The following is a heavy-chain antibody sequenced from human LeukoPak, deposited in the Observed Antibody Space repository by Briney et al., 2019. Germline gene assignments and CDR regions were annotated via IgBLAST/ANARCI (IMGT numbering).Heavy chain of an antibody. CDR2: IYWDDDK. CDR3: AHRPRYAGYSHGPYYFDY. J-gene: IGHJ4*02. D-gene: IGHD5-18*01. V-gene: IGHV2-5*02. Sequence: GSGPTLVNPTQTLTLTCTFSGFSLSTSGVGVGWIRQPPGRALEWLALIYWDDDKRYSPSLKSRLTITKDTSKNQVVLTMTNMDPVDTATYYCAHRPRYAGYSHGPYYFDYWGQGTLVTVSS. CDR1: GFSLSTSGVG.